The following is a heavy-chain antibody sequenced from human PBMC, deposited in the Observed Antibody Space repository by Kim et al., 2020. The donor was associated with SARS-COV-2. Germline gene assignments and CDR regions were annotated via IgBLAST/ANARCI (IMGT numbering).Heavy chain of an antibody. D-gene: IGHD5-18*01. CDR2: VYSGGST. CDR3: ARDRLLDTAFPSYYYYGM. Sequence: GGSLRLSCAASGFTVSSNYMNWVRQAQGKGLEWVSVVYSGGSTNYADSVKGRFTISRDNSKNTLSLQMNSLRAEDTAVYYCARDRLLDTAFPSYYYYGM. CDR1: GFTVSSNY. V-gene: IGHV3-66*01. J-gene: IGHJ6*01.